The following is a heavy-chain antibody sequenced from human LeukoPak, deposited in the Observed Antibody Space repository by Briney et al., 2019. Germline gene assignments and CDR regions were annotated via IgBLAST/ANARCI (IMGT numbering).Heavy chain of an antibody. J-gene: IGHJ4*02. Sequence: GGSLRLSCVASGFTFSNYWLSWVRQAPGKGLEWLSHINGRGGIINYADSVKGRFTISRDNARNSLDLHMSSLGAEDTAVYYCAREGDGSRYYFDYWGQGILVTVSS. CDR2: INGRGGII. CDR1: GFTFSNYW. D-gene: IGHD2-21*01. CDR3: AREGDGSRYYFDY. V-gene: IGHV3-48*04.